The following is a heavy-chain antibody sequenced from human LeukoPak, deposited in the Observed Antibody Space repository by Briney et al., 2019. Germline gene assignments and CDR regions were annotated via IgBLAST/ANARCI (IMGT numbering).Heavy chain of an antibody. CDR2: LYSGGAT. Sequence: QAGGSLRLSCAASGFTVSSNYMSWVRQPAGKGLEWVSVLYSGGATFYADSVKGRFTISRDTSKNTLYLQMNDLRADDTAVYYCTKLKGWYGEGFFDYWGQGTLVTVSS. D-gene: IGHD6-19*01. V-gene: IGHV3-53*01. CDR1: GFTVSSNY. CDR3: TKLKGWYGEGFFDY. J-gene: IGHJ4*02.